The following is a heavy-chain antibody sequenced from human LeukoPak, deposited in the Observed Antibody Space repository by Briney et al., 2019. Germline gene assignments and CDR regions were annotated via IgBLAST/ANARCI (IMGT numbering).Heavy chain of an antibody. V-gene: IGHV3-23*01. Sequence: GGSLRLSCAASGFTFSSYAMSWVRQAPGKGLEWVSAISGSGGSTYYADSVKGRYTISRDNSKNTLYLQMNSLRAEDTAVYYCAKGKIVVVTAMDYWGQGTLVTVSS. CDR1: GFTFSSYA. CDR3: AKGKIVVVTAMDY. CDR2: ISGSGGST. D-gene: IGHD2-21*02. J-gene: IGHJ4*02.